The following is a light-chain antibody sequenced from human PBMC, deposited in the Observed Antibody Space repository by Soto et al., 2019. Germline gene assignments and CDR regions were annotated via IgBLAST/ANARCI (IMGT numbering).Light chain of an antibody. CDR2: AAS. CDR3: QQSYSTPNT. V-gene: IGKV1-39*01. J-gene: IGKJ5*01. Sequence: DIQMTQSPYSLSASVGDRVTITCRASQSISNSLNWYQQKPGRAPNLLIVAASSLQSGVPSRFSGSGSGTHFTLTISSLQPEDFATYYCQQSYSTPNTFGQGTRLEIK. CDR1: QSISNS.